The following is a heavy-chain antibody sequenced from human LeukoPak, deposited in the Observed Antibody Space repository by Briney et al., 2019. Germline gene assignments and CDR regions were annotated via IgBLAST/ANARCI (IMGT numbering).Heavy chain of an antibody. D-gene: IGHD2-15*01. Sequence: GESLKISCKASGYSFTSYWSGWVRQMPGKGLEWMGIIYPGDSDTRYSPSFQGQVTISADKSISTAYLQWSSLKASDTAMYYCARRGYCSGGSCHSHSFDIWGQGTMVTVSS. CDR2: IYPGDSDT. CDR1: GYSFTSYW. V-gene: IGHV5-51*01. J-gene: IGHJ3*02. CDR3: ARRGYCSGGSCHSHSFDI.